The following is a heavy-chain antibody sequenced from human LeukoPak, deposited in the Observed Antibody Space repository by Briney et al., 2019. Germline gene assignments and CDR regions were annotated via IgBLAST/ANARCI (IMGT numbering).Heavy chain of an antibody. D-gene: IGHD6-6*01. V-gene: IGHV1-2*02. J-gene: IGHJ4*02. Sequence: GASVKVSCKASGYTFSAYYMYWVRQAPGQGLEWMGWINPISGATNYAQKFQGRVTMTRDTSIRTAYVDLSTLTSDDAAVYYCARSYSSSAPHFDSWGQGTLVTVSS. CDR2: INPISGAT. CDR1: GYTFSAYY. CDR3: ARSYSSSAPHFDS.